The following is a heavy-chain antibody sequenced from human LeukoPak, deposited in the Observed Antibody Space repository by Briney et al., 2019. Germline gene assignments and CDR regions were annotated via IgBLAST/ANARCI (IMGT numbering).Heavy chain of an antibody. CDR2: IRSKANSYAT. CDR1: GFTFSGSA. V-gene: IGHV3-73*01. D-gene: IGHD3-22*01. Sequence: GGSLRLSCAASGFTFSGSAMHWVRQASGKGLEWVGRIRSKANSYATAYAASVKGRFTISRDDSKNTAYLQMNSLKTEDTAVYYCTKTSPYYYDSSGYYLSSSWGQGTLVTVSS. J-gene: IGHJ5*02. CDR3: TKTSPYYYDSSGYYLSSS.